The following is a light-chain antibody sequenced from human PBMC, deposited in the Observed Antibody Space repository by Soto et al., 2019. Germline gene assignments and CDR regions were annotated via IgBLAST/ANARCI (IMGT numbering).Light chain of an antibody. CDR3: QQYDSSFT. CDR2: GAS. V-gene: IGKV3-20*01. Sequence: IVLTQSPATLSLSPGERATLSCTASQHVTTTYIAWYQQKFGQAPRLLIYGASTRATGTPVRFTGGGFGTDFTLTISRVANEDFAVYYCQQYDSSFTFGGGTKVEMK. CDR1: QHVTTTY. J-gene: IGKJ4*01.